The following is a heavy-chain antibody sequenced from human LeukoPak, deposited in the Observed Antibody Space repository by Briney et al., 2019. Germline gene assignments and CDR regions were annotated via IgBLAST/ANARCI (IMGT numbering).Heavy chain of an antibody. CDR2: IYHSGST. CDR3: ARDRAYDILTGYYDDAFDI. D-gene: IGHD3-9*01. J-gene: IGHJ3*02. Sequence: SGTLSLTCALSGGSISSSNWWSWVRQPPGKGLEWIGEIYHSGSTNYNPSLKSRVTISVDKSKNQFSLKLSSVTAADTAVYYCARDRAYDILTGYYDDAFDIWGQGTMVTVSS. CDR1: GGSISSSNW. V-gene: IGHV4-4*02.